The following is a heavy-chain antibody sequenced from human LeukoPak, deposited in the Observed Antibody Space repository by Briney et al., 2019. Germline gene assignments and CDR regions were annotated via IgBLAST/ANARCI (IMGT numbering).Heavy chain of an antibody. CDR3: ATQGLLDAFDI. CDR1: GFTFSDAW. CDR2: IKSRADGGTP. J-gene: IGHJ3*02. Sequence: PGGSLRLSCAASGFTFSDAWMIWVRQAPGKGLEWVGRIKSRADGGTPDYAAPVTGRSTISRDDSNGTLFLQMNSLTTEDTAVYYCATQGLLDAFDIWGQGTMVIVSS. V-gene: IGHV3-15*01. D-gene: IGHD3-22*01.